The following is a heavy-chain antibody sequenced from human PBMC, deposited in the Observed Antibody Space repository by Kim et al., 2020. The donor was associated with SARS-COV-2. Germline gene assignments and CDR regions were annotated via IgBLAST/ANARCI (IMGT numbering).Heavy chain of an antibody. CDR3: ARHEALIAARPPGRFDP. J-gene: IGHJ5*02. V-gene: IGHV4-59*08. CDR1: GGSISSYY. CDR2: IYYSGST. D-gene: IGHD6-6*01. Sequence: SETLSLTCTVSGGSISSYYWSWIRQPPGKGLEWIGYIYYSGSTNYNPSLKSRVTISVDTSKNQFSLKLSSVTAADTAVYYCARHEALIAARPPGRFDPWGQGTLVTVSS.